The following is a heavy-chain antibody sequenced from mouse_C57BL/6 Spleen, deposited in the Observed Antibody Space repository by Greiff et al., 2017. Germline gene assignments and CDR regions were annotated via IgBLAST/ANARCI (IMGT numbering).Heavy chain of an antibody. CDR1: GYSFTDYN. CDR3: ARSVYYGSPYYFDY. D-gene: IGHD1-1*01. V-gene: IGHV1-39*01. J-gene: IGHJ2*01. Sequence: VQLKQSGPELVKPGASVKISCKASGYSFTDYNMNWVKQSNGKSLEWIGVINPNYGTTSYNQKFKGKATLTVDQSSSTAYMQLNSLTSEDSAVYYCARSVYYGSPYYFDYWGQGTTLTVSS. CDR2: INPNYGTT.